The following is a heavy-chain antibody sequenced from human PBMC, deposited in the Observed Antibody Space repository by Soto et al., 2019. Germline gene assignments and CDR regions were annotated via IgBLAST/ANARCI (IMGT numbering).Heavy chain of an antibody. J-gene: IGHJ4*02. D-gene: IGHD2-2*01. Sequence: PGGSLRLSCVASGFTFTNAWMSRFRQAPGKGLEWVGRIRTKTDGGTTDYAAPVKGRFTLSRNDTKNTSFLQMSSLRTEDTAVYYCTSRFCSSTSCSPYDYWGQGTLVTVSS. V-gene: IGHV3-15*01. CDR2: IRTKTDGGTT. CDR3: TSRFCSSTSCSPYDY. CDR1: GFTFTNAW.